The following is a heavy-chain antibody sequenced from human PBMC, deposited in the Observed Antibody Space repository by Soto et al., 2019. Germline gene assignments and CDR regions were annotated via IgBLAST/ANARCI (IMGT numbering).Heavy chain of an antibody. CDR1: GGTFSSYA. V-gene: IGHV1-69*12. D-gene: IGHD3-22*01. Sequence: QVQLVQSGAEVKKPGSSVKVSCKASGGTFSSYAISWVRQAPGQGLEWVGGIIPIFGTANYAQKFQGRVTIHADESTSTAYMELSSLRSEATAVYYCAAYYYDSSGYLQLNYWGQGTLVTVSS. J-gene: IGHJ4*02. CDR2: IIPIFGTA. CDR3: AAYYYDSSGYLQLNY.